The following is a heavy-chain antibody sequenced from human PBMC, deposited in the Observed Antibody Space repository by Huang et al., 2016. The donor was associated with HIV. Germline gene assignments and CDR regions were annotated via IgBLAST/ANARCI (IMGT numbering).Heavy chain of an antibody. V-gene: IGHV3-48*01. D-gene: IGHD3-22*01. Sequence: EVQLVESGGALVQPGGSLKLSCVVSGFDFSKYSMNWVSKVQGKGLEWVSYIRGTRSNIYYADSVKGRFTISRDNAKNSVFLQMRSLRAEDTALYYCARTEMEYYYGSSGYYPDYWGQGTQVTVSS. CDR2: IRGTRSNI. J-gene: IGHJ4*02. CDR1: GFDFSKYS. CDR3: ARTEMEYYYGSSGYYPDY.